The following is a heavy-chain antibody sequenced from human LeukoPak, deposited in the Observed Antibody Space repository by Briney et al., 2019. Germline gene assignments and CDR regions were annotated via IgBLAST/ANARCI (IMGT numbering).Heavy chain of an antibody. J-gene: IGHJ4*02. CDR1: GFTFSSYW. Sequence: GSLRLSCAASGFTFSSYWMTWVRQAPGKGLEWVANIKKDGSIKAYVDSVKGRFTISRDNAKNSVYLQMNSLTTEDTAIYYCARDTSFCPGDYWGQGTLVTVSS. D-gene: IGHD2-2*01. CDR2: IKKDGSIK. V-gene: IGHV3-7*01. CDR3: ARDTSFCPGDY.